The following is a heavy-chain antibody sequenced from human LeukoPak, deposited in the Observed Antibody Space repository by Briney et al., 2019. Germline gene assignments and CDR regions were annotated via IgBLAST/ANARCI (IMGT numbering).Heavy chain of an antibody. CDR3: AKDWDDSSGYSYFDY. Sequence: PGGSLRLSCAASGFTFDDYTMHWVRQAPGKGLEWVSLISWDDGSTYYADSVKGRFTISRDNSKNSLYLQMNSLRTEDTALYYCAKDWDDSSGYSYFDYWGQGTLVTVSS. CDR1: GFTFDDYT. V-gene: IGHV3-43*01. J-gene: IGHJ4*02. D-gene: IGHD3-22*01. CDR2: ISWDDGST.